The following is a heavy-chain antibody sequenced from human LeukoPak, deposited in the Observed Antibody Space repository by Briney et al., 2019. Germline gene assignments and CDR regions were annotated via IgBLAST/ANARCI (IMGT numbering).Heavy chain of an antibody. Sequence: SETLSLTCNVSGESISSHYWSWTRQPPGKGLEWIGYIYYSGSTNYNPSLKSRVTISVDTSKNQFSLKLSSVTAADTAVYYCARVIMRAARYYYYYMDVWGKGTTVTVSS. D-gene: IGHD6-6*01. CDR2: IYYSGST. V-gene: IGHV4-59*11. J-gene: IGHJ6*03. CDR1: GESISSHY. CDR3: ARVIMRAARYYYYYMDV.